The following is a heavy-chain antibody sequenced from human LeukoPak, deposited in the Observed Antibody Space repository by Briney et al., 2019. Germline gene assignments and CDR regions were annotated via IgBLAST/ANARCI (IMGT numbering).Heavy chain of an antibody. CDR1: GYTFTGYY. V-gene: IGHV1-2*02. CDR3: ARVREYSSGWYFDY. D-gene: IGHD6-19*01. J-gene: IGHJ4*02. Sequence: ASVKVSCKASGYTFTGYYMHWVRQAPGQGLEWMGWINPNSGGTNYAQKFQDRVTMTRDTSLTTAYMDMSRLRSDDTAVYYCARVREYSSGWYFDYWGRGTLVTVSS. CDR2: INPNSGGT.